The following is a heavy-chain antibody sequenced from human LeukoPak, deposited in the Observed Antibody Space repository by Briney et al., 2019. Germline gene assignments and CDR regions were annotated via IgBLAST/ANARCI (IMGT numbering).Heavy chain of an antibody. V-gene: IGHV1-24*01. Sequence: ASVKVSCKASGGTFSSYAISWVRQAPEKGLEWMGGFDPEDGETIYAQKFQGRVTMTEDTSTDTAYMELSSLRSEDTAVYYCATVGYYDSSGYQWWFDHWGQETLVTVSS. CDR3: ATVGYYDSSGYQWWFDH. D-gene: IGHD3-22*01. CDR1: GGTFSSYA. J-gene: IGHJ5*02. CDR2: FDPEDGET.